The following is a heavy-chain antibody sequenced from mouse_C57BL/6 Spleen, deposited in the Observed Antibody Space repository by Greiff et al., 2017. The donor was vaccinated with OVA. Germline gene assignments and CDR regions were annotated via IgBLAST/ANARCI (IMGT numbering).Heavy chain of an antibody. CDR2: ISYDGSN. J-gene: IGHJ1*03. CDR3: ASETYFDV. V-gene: IGHV3-6*01. CDR1: GYSITSGYY. Sequence: EVKLLESGPGLVKPSQSLSLTCSVTGYSITSGYYWNWIRQFPGNKLEWMGYISYDGSNNYNPSLKNRISITRDTSKNQFFLKLNSVTTEDTATYYCASETYFDVWGTGTTVTVSS.